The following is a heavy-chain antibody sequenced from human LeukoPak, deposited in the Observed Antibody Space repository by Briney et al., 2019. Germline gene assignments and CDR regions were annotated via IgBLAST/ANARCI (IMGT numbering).Heavy chain of an antibody. J-gene: IGHJ4*02. V-gene: IGHV4-39*01. CDR3: ARRDVGATIDY. CDR2: ILYTGRT. Sequence: PSETLSLTCTVSGDSISSSRFYWAWIRQPPGKGLELIGSILYTGRTFYNPSLKSRVTISVDTSKNQFSLRLGSVTASDTAVYYCARRDVGATIDYWGQGTLVTVSS. CDR1: GDSISSSRFY. D-gene: IGHD1-26*01.